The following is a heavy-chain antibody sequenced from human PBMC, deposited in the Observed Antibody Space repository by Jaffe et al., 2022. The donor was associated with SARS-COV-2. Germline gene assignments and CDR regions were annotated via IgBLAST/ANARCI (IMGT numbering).Heavy chain of an antibody. Sequence: EVQLVESGGGLVQPGGSLRLSCAASGFTFSSYSMNWVRQAPGKGLEWVSYISSSSSTIYYADSVKGRFTISRDNAKNSLYLQMNSLRDEDTAVYYCARDHHGFLAAGGMDVWGQGTTVTVSS. CDR2: ISSSSSTI. J-gene: IGHJ6*02. CDR1: GFTFSSYS. CDR3: ARDHHGFLAAGGMDV. V-gene: IGHV3-48*02. D-gene: IGHD6-13*01.